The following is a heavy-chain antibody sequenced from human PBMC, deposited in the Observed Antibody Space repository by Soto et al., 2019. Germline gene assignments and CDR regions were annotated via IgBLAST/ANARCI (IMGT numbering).Heavy chain of an antibody. J-gene: IGHJ2*01. V-gene: IGHV4-30-4*01. CDR1: GGSISGGVGGLYY. Sequence: QLQLRESGPGLVKPSETLSLTCTVSGGSISGGVGGLYYWSWIRQPPGKGLEWIGYIYASGSTYYNPAPHRRVTGAVDTAKNQCSLRLSSVPAADSVVYYCSRAVIPLTTVCYFDFLVRCTLVTVSS. CDR2: IYASGST. D-gene: IGHD4-17*01. CDR3: SRAVIPLTTVCYFDF.